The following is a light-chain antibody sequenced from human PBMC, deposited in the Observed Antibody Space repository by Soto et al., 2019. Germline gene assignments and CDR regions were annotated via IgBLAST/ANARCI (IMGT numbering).Light chain of an antibody. V-gene: IGLV6-57*04. J-gene: IGLJ2*01. Sequence: NFMLTQPHSVSESPGKTVTISCTRSSGSIASNYVQWYQQRPGSAPTTVIYEDNQRPSGVPDRFSGSIDRSSTSASLTISGLKTEDESDYYCQSDYSSTQIVVFGGGTKLTV. CDR1: SGSIASNY. CDR2: EDN. CDR3: QSDYSSTQIVV.